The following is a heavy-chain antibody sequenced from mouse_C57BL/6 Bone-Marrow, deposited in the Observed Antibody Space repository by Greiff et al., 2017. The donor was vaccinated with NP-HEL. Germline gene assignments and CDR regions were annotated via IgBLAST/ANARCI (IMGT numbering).Heavy chain of an antibody. CDR3: ARSYYSNYGY. CDR1: GYTFTSSG. V-gene: IGHV1-81*01. Sequence: QVQLQQSGAELARPGASVKLSCKASGYTFTSSGISWVKQRTGQGLEWIGEIYPRSGNTYYNEKFKGKATLTADKSSSTAYMELRSLTSEDSAVYFCARSYYSNYGYWGQGTTLTVSS. CDR2: IYPRSGNT. D-gene: IGHD2-5*01. J-gene: IGHJ2*01.